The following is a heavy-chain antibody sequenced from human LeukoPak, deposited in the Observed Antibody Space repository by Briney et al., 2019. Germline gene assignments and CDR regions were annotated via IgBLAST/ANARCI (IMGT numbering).Heavy chain of an antibody. D-gene: IGHD6-19*01. CDR3: ARSVYSSGRDY. CDR1: GGSFSVHY. V-gene: IGHV4-34*01. Sequence: SETLSLTCAVYGGSFSVHYWSWIRQPPGNGLEWIGEINHSGSTNYNPSLKSRVTISVDTSKNQFSLKLSSVTAADTAVYYCARSVYSSGRDYWGQGTLVTVSS. J-gene: IGHJ4*02. CDR2: INHSGST.